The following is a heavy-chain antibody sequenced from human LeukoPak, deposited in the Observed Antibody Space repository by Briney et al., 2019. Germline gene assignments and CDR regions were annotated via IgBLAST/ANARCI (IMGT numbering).Heavy chain of an antibody. CDR1: GYTFTSYG. Sequence: ASVKVSCKASGYTFTSYGISWVRQAPGQGLEWMGWISAYNGNTNYAQKLQGRVTMTTDTPTSTAYMELRSLRSDDTAVYYCARDEGYYDSSGYDYWGQGTLVTVSS. CDR2: ISAYNGNT. V-gene: IGHV1-18*01. CDR3: ARDEGYYDSSGYDY. D-gene: IGHD3-22*01. J-gene: IGHJ4*02.